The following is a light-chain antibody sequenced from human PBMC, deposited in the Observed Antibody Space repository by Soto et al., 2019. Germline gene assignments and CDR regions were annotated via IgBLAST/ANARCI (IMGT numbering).Light chain of an antibody. CDR2: DAS. V-gene: IGKV3-11*01. CDR3: QQRRSWTGT. Sequence: EIVLTQSPATLSLSLGERATLSCRASQSVSSYLAWFQQKPGQAPRLLIYDASNRATGVPARFSGSGSGTDFTLTISSLEPEDFAIYYCQQRRSWTGTFGQGTRLEIK. J-gene: IGKJ5*01. CDR1: QSVSSY.